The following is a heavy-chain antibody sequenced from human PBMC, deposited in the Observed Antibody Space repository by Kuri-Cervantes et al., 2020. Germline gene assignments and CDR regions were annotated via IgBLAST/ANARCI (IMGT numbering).Heavy chain of an antibody. V-gene: IGHV1-2*02. J-gene: IGHJ4*01. CDR2: INPSSGYT. CDR3: AGGFYFDY. Sequence: QVKLQQSGAELARPGASVKMSCKASGYTFTSYTMHWVKQRPGQGLEWIGYINPSSGYTKYNQKFKDKATLTADKSSSTAYMQLSSLTSEDSAVYYCAGGFYFDYWGQGTTLTVSS. CDR1: GYTFTSYT.